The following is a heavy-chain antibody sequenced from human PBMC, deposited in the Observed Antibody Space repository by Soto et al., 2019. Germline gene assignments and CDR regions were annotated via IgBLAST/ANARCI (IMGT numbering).Heavy chain of an antibody. Sequence: TLSLTCAISGGSVSSGVFSWNWIRQSPGQGLEWIGYISHGGSPHYTPSLESRVTISVDRSTNVISLNLTSVTPADTAVYFCARGHYYYAMDVCGQGTTVIVSS. CDR1: GGSVSSGVFS. J-gene: IGHJ6*02. V-gene: IGHV4-30-2*06. CDR3: ARGHYYYAMDV. CDR2: ISHGGSP.